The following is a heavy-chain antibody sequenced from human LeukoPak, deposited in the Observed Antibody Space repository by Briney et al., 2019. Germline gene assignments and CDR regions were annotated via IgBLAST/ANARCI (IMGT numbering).Heavy chain of an antibody. CDR1: GGSFSGYY. CDR2: VYYSGST. CDR3: AKSNGYGLIDI. V-gene: IGHV4-59*01. J-gene: IGHJ3*02. Sequence: SETLSLTCAVYGGSFSGYYWSWIRQPPGKGLEWIGYVYYSGSTEYNPSLRSRVTISLEMSKHQFSLNVTSVTAADTAVYYCAKSNGYGLIDIWGQGTMVTVSS. D-gene: IGHD3-10*01.